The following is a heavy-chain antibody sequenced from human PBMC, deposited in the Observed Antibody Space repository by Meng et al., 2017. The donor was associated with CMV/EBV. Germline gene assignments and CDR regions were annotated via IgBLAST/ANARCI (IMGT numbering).Heavy chain of an antibody. CDR3: AKEAIYSSSYFQH. V-gene: IGHV1-69*05. D-gene: IGHD6-13*01. J-gene: IGHJ1*01. Sequence: SVKVSCKASGGTFSSYAISWVRQAPGQGLEWMGGIIPIFGTANYAQKFQGRVTITTDKSTSTAYMELSSLRSEDTAVYYCAKEAIYSSSYFQHWGQGTLVTVSS. CDR1: GGTFSSYA. CDR2: IIPIFGTA.